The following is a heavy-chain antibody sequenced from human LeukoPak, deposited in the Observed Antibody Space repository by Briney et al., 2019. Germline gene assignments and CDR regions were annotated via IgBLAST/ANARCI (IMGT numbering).Heavy chain of an antibody. CDR3: AREAVTTDYGDLRYYYGMDV. CDR1: GGTFSSYA. D-gene: IGHD4-17*01. CDR2: IIPIFGTA. V-gene: IGHV1-69*13. Sequence: ASVKVSCKASGGTFSSYAISWVRQAPGQGLEWMGGIIPIFGTANYAQKFQGRVTITADESTSTAYMELSSLRSEDTAVYYCAREAVTTDYGDLRYYYGMDVWGQGTTVTVSS. J-gene: IGHJ6*02.